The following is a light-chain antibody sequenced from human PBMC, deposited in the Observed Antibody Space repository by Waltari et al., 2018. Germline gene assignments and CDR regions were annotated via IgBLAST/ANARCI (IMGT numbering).Light chain of an antibody. Sequence: ERVMTHSPVLLSVSPGERATLSYTASQSINNNLAWYQQKPGQPPRLLIYSASTRATGIPARFSGSGSGTQFTLTISSLQSEDFAVYFCQQYNAWPLTFGPGTKVHIK. CDR1: QSINNN. V-gene: IGKV3-15*01. CDR2: SAS. CDR3: QQYNAWPLT. J-gene: IGKJ3*01.